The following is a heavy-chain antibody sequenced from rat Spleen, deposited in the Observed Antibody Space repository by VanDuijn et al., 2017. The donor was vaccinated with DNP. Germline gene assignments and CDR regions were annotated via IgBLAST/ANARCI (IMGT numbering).Heavy chain of an antibody. CDR2: INYDGRST. J-gene: IGHJ2*01. CDR3: ARPDY. CDR1: GFTFSDSY. Sequence: EVLLVESDGGLVQPGRSLKLSCAASGFTFSDSYMAWVRQAPTKGLEWVATINYDGRSTYYRDSVQGRFTVSRDNAKSTLYLQMDSLRSEDTATYYCARPDYWGQGVMVTVSS. V-gene: IGHV5-7*01.